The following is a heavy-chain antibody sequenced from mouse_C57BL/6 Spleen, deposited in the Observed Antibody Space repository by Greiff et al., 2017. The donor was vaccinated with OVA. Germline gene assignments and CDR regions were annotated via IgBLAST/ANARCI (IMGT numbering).Heavy chain of an antibody. J-gene: IGHJ1*03. CDR1: GYTFTGYW. D-gene: IGHD2-1*01. Sequence: QVQLQQSGAELMKPGASVKLSCKATGYTFTGYWIEWVKQRPGHGLEWIGEILPGSGSTNYNEKYKGKATFTADTSSNTAYMQLSSLTTEDSAIYYWARRIYGNYPYWYFDVWGTGTTVTVSS. CDR3: ARRIYGNYPYWYFDV. V-gene: IGHV1-9*01. CDR2: ILPGSGST.